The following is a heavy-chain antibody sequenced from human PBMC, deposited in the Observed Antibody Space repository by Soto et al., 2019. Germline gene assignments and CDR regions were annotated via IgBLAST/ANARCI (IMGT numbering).Heavy chain of an antibody. CDR3: ARPVNYYYYYMDV. CDR2: INYSGST. J-gene: IGHJ6*03. Sequence: SETLSLTCTVSGGSISSSTSYSGWIRQPPGKGLEWIGSINYSGSTYYSPSLKSRVTISADTSKNQFSLKLSSVTAADTAVYYCARPVNYYYYYMDVWGKGTMVTVSS. V-gene: IGHV4-39*01. CDR1: GGSISSSTSY.